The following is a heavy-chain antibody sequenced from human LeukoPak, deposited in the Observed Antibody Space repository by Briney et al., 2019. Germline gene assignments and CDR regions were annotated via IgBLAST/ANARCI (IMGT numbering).Heavy chain of an antibody. CDR2: INPNSGGT. J-gene: IGHJ4*02. D-gene: IGHD3-9*01. Sequence: ASVKVSCKASGYTFTGYYMHWVRQAPGQGLEWMGRINPNSGGTNYAQKFQGRVTMTRDTSISTAYMELSRLRSDDTAVYYCARRKGTYYDILTGYHPGYWGQGTLVTVSS. CDR1: GYTFTGYY. CDR3: ARRKGTYYDILTGYHPGY. V-gene: IGHV1-2*06.